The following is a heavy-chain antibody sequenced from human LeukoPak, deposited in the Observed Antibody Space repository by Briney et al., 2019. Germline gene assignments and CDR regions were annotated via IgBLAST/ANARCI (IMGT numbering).Heavy chain of an antibody. CDR3: ARLGATWNREFDY. Sequence: SETLSLTCTDSGGSFSDYYWSWIRQPAGEGLEWIGRIYTSGSANYNPSLKSRVTMSVDTSKKQFSLNLRSVTAADTAVYYCARLGATWNREFDYWGQGTLVTVSS. J-gene: IGHJ4*02. CDR1: GGSFSDYY. D-gene: IGHD1-26*01. CDR2: IYTSGSA. V-gene: IGHV4-4*07.